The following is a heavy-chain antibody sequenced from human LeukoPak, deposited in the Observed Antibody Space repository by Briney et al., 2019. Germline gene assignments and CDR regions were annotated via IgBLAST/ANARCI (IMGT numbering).Heavy chain of an antibody. Sequence: PGRSLRLSCAASGFTFSSYGMHWVRQAPGKGLEWVAVISYDGSNKYYADSVKGRFTISRDNSKNTLYLQMNSLRAEDTAVYYCARVPQWLVQRYFDYWGQGTLVTVSS. J-gene: IGHJ4*02. V-gene: IGHV3-30*03. CDR2: ISYDGSNK. CDR1: GFTFSSYG. D-gene: IGHD6-19*01. CDR3: ARVPQWLVQRYFDY.